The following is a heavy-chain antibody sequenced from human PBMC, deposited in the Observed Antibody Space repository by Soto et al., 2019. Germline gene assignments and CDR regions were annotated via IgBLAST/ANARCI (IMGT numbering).Heavy chain of an antibody. V-gene: IGHV4-39*07. CDR1: GVPLSGSICY. CDR3: ARAIPNYYGSGSYDTTGYYMDV. CDR2: IYYSGST. J-gene: IGHJ6*03. Sequence: PSETLSLTCPVSGVPLSGSICYWGWIRQPPGKGLEWIGSIYYSGSTNYNPSLKSRVTISVDTSKNQFSLKLSSVTAADTAVYYCARAIPNYYGSGSYDTTGYYMDVWGKGTTVTVSS. D-gene: IGHD3-10*01.